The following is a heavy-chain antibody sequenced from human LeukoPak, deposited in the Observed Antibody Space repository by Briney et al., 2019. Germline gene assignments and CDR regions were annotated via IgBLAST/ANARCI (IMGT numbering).Heavy chain of an antibody. V-gene: IGHV1-2*02. CDR2: INPNSGGT. D-gene: IGHD3-22*01. CDR3: ARVDRGYYGMDV. Sequence: ASVKVSCKASGYTFTGYYMHWVRQAPGQGLEWMGWINPNSGGTNYAQKFQGRVTMTRDTSISTAYMELSRLRSDDMAVYYCARVDRGYYGMDVWGQGTTVTVSS. CDR1: GYTFTGYY. J-gene: IGHJ6*02.